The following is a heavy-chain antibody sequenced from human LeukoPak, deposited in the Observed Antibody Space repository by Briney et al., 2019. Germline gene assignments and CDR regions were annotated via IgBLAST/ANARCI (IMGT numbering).Heavy chain of an antibody. CDR3: AKDSRYSSSWYSDY. V-gene: IGHV3-53*01. D-gene: IGHD6-13*01. J-gene: IGHJ4*02. Sequence: GGSLRLSCAASGFTFSSDAMHWVRQAPGKGLEWVSVIYSGGSTYYADSVKGRFTISRDNSKNTLYLQMNSLRAEDTAVYYCAKDSRYSSSWYSDYWGQGTLVTVSS. CDR1: GFTFSSDA. CDR2: IYSGGST.